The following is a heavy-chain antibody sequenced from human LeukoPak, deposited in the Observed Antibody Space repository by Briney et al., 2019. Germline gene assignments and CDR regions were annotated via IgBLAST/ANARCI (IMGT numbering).Heavy chain of an antibody. D-gene: IGHD1-26*01. Sequence: SETLSLTCSVSGGSMYNYYWSFIRQAAGKGLEWIGRIHTSGTTYYNPSLKSRVILSIDTSMNQFSLRLTSVTAADTAVYYCAIGGYYDGGGRNWFDPWGQGTLVTVSP. CDR3: AIGGYYDGGGRNWFDP. J-gene: IGHJ5*02. CDR2: IHTSGTT. V-gene: IGHV4-4*07. CDR1: GGSMYNYY.